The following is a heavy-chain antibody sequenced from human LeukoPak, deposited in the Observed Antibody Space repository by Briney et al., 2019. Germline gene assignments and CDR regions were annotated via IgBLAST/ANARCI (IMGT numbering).Heavy chain of an antibody. J-gene: IGHJ4*02. CDR3: TRGHSSSYYVRSDY. CDR2: INWNGGST. CDR1: ALTSDDYC. D-gene: IGHD3-22*01. V-gene: IGHV3-20*04. Sequence: GGSLRLSCSASALTSDDYCMSWVRQDPGKELEEVSVINWNGGSTGYADSVKGRFTTSRDNAKNSLYPQMNSLRAEDTALYYCTRGHSSSYYVRSDYWGQGTLVTVSS.